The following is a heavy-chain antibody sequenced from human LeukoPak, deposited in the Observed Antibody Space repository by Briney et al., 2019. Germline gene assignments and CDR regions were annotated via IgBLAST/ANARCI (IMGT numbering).Heavy chain of an antibody. CDR2: IKQDGSEK. J-gene: IGHJ6*02. D-gene: IGHD3-3*01. CDR3: ARGQQNYDFWSGYLSTYFYYGMDV. CDR1: GFTFSSYW. Sequence: GGSLRLSCAASGFTFSSYWMSWVRQAPGKGLEWVANIKQDGSEKYYVDSVKGRFTISRDNAKNSLYLQMNSLRAEDTAVYYCARGQQNYDFWSGYLSTYFYYGMDVWGQGTTVTVSS. V-gene: IGHV3-7*01.